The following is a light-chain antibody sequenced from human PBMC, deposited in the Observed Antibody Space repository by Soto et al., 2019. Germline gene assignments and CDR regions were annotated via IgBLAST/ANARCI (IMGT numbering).Light chain of an antibody. J-gene: IGKJ1*01. CDR3: QQRSKMPLT. CDR1: QSVRNY. Sequence: EIVLTQSPATLSLSPGETATLSCRASQSVRNYLAWYQQKPGQAPRLLIYDASNRATGIPARFSGTGSETVFTLTISSLEPEDFAIYYCQQRSKMPLTFGHGTKVDIK. V-gene: IGKV3-11*01. CDR2: DAS.